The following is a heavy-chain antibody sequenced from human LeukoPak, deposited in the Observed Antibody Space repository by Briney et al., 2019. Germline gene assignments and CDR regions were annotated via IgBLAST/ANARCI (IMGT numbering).Heavy chain of an antibody. J-gene: IGHJ4*02. CDR1: GFTLSNYW. Sequence: PGGCLRLSSAASGFTLSNYWMNWVRQAPGKGLEWVANIKQDGSEKYYVDSVKGRFTISRDNAKNSLFLQMNSLRAEDTAVYYCARDFSGTILWDCWGQGTLVTVS. CDR2: IKQDGSEK. CDR3: ARDFSGTILWDC. V-gene: IGHV3-7*01. D-gene: IGHD2-15*01.